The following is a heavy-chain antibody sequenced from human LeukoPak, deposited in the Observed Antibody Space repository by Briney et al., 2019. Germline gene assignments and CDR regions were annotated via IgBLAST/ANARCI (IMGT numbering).Heavy chain of an antibody. Sequence: GGTLRLSCAASGFTFSSFGMSWVRQAPGKGLEWVSAISGSGGNTYYADSVKGRFTISRDNSKNTLYLQMNSLRAEDTAVYYCAKPYSSSRYYFDYWGQGTLVTVSS. CDR2: ISGSGGNT. D-gene: IGHD6-13*01. CDR1: GFTFSSFG. V-gene: IGHV3-23*01. J-gene: IGHJ4*02. CDR3: AKPYSSSRYYFDY.